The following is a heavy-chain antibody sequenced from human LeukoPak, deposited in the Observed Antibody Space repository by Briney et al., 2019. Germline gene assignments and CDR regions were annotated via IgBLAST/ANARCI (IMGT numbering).Heavy chain of an antibody. D-gene: IGHD1-1*01. CDR2: IPYDGTIK. CDR3: ASQLATDY. Sequence: GSLRLSCAASGFTFRNYAMHWVRQAPGKGLEWLTIIPYDGTIKNYADSVKGRFTISRDNAKNSLYLQMNSLRAEDTAVYYCASQLATDYWGQGTLVTVSS. J-gene: IGHJ4*02. V-gene: IGHV3-30*04. CDR1: GFTFRNYA.